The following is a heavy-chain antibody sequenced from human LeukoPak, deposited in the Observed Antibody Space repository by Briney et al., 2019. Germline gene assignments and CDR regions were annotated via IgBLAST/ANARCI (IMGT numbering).Heavy chain of an antibody. Sequence: ASVKVSCKASGYIFTSYGISWVRQAPGQGLEWMGWISAYNGHTRYVQKLQDRVTMATDTSTSTAYMDLRSLRSDDTAVYYCARDLTHRRNYDNSGYQIVPAFWGQGTLVTVSS. J-gene: IGHJ4*02. D-gene: IGHD3-22*01. V-gene: IGHV1-18*01. CDR1: GYIFTSYG. CDR2: ISAYNGHT. CDR3: ARDLTHRRNYDNSGYQIVPAF.